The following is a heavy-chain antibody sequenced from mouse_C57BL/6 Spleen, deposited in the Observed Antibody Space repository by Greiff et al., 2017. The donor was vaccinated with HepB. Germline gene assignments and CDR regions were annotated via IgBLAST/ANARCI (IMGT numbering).Heavy chain of an antibody. D-gene: IGHD1-1*01. V-gene: IGHV1-81*01. CDR3: ARSRVYYGSSLYYFDY. CDR2: IYPRSGNT. J-gene: IGHJ2*01. Sequence: VNLVESGAELARPGASVKLSCKASGYTFTSYGISWVKQRTGQGLEWIGEIYPRSGNTYYNEKFKGKATLTADKSSSTAYMELRSLTSEDSAVYFCARSRVYYGSSLYYFDYWGQGTTLTVSS. CDR1: GYTFTSYG.